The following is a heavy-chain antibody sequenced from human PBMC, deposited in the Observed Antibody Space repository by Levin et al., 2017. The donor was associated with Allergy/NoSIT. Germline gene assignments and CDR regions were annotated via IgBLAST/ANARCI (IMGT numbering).Heavy chain of an antibody. Sequence: GGSLRLSCAASGFTFNSYAMSWVRQAPGKGLEWVSTISGSDGSTYYSDSVKGRFTISRDNSRNTLYLQMNSLRAEDTAVYYCAKGMGLGSGWFPYYFDDWGQGTLVTVSS. J-gene: IGHJ4*02. CDR2: ISGSDGST. CDR1: GFTFNSYA. D-gene: IGHD6-19*01. CDR3: AKGMGLGSGWFPYYFDD. V-gene: IGHV3-23*01.